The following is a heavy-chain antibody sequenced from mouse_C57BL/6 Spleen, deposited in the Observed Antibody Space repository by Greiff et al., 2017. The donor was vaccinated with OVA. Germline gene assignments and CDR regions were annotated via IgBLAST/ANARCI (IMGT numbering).Heavy chain of an antibody. J-gene: IGHJ2*01. CDR2: IRLKSDNYAT. V-gene: IGHV6-3*01. CDR3: TGGYFDY. CDR1: GFTFSNYW. Sequence: VQLKESGGGLVQPGGSMKLSCVASGFTFSNYWMNWVRQSPEKGLEWVAQIRLKSDNYATHYAESVKGRFTISRDDSKSSVYLQRNNVRAEDTGIYYCTGGYFDYWGQGTTLTVSS.